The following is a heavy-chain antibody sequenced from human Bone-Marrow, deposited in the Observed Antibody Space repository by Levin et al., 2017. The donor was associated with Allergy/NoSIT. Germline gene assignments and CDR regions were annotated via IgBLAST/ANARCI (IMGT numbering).Heavy chain of an antibody. D-gene: IGHD2-21*02. V-gene: IGHV3-21*01. CDR2: ISSSSSYI. CDR1: GFTFSSYS. CDR3: ARETRLMTEYYYYDDGMDV. J-gene: IGHJ6*02. Sequence: LSLTCAASGFTFSSYSMNWVRQAPGKGLEWVSSISSSSSYIYYADSVKGRFTISRDNAKNSLYLQMNSLRAEDTAVYYCARETRLMTEYYYYDDGMDVWGQGTTVTVSS.